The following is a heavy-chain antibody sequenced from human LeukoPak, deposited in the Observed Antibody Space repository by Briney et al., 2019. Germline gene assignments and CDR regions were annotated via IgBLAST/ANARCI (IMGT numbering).Heavy chain of an antibody. CDR1: GFTFSDYY. J-gene: IGHJ4*02. Sequence: GGSLRLSCAASGFTFSDYYMNWVRQAPGKGLEWVAVISYDGSNKYYADSVKGRFTISRDNSKNTLYLQMNSLRAEDTAVYYCAKGRSSYSGSYNYWGQGTLVTVSS. CDR3: AKGRSSYSGSYNY. CDR2: ISYDGSNK. V-gene: IGHV3-30*18. D-gene: IGHD1-26*01.